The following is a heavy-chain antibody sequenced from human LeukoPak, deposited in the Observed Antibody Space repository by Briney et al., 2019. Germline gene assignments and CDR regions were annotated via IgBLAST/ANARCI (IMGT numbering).Heavy chain of an antibody. D-gene: IGHD6-19*01. CDR1: GFTFDDYA. J-gene: IGHJ2*01. V-gene: IGHV3-43*02. CDR2: ISGDGGST. Sequence: GGSLRLSCAASGFTFDDYAMHWVRQALGKGLEWVSLISGDGGSTYYADSVKGRFTISRDNSKNSLYLQMNSLRTEDTALYYCAKDNSIAVAGTPWYFDLWGRGTLVTVSS. CDR3: AKDNSIAVAGTPWYFDL.